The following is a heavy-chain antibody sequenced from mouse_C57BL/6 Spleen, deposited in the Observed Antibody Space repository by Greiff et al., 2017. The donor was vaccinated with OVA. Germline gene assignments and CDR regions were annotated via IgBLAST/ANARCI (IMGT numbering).Heavy chain of an antibody. CDR1: GFTFSSYA. J-gene: IGHJ2*01. CDR3: ARDRYSNYFDY. V-gene: IGHV5-4*01. CDR2: ISDGGSYT. D-gene: IGHD2-5*01. Sequence: DVQLVESGGGLVKPGGSLKLSCAASGFTFSSYAMSWVRQTPEKRLEWVATISDGGSYTYYPDNVKGRFTISRDNAKNNLYLQMSHLKSEDTAMYYCARDRYSNYFDYWGQGTTLTVSS.